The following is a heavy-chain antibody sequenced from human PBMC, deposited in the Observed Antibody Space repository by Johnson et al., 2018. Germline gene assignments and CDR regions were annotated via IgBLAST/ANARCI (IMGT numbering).Heavy chain of an antibody. CDR3: AGDRGYAFDI. D-gene: IGHD3-10*01. CDR1: GFTLSSPG. J-gene: IGHJ3*02. V-gene: IGHV3-21*05. Sequence: VQLVESGGGLVKPGGSLRLSCAASGFTLSSPGMNWVRQAPGKGLEWISYISRSTTFIFYADSVKGRFTISRADAENSLFLQMNSLRAEDTAVYYCAGDRGYAFDIWGKGTTVTVSS. CDR2: ISRSTTFI.